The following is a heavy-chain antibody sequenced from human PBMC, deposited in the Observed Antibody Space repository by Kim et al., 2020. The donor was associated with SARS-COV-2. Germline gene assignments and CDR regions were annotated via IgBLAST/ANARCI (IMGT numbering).Heavy chain of an antibody. D-gene: IGHD3-9*01. V-gene: IGHV3-53*01. J-gene: IGHJ3*02. Sequence: SVKGRFTISRDNSKNALYLKRNSLRAEDTAVYYCARVAQYYDILTGGFDIWGQGTMVTVSS. CDR3: ARVAQYYDILTGGFDI.